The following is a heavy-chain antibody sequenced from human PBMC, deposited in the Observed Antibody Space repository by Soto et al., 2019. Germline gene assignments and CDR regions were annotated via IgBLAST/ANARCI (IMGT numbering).Heavy chain of an antibody. Sequence: EVQLLESGGGLVQPGGSLRLSCAASGFAFSTYAMNWVRQAPGKGLEWVSSISGSGAGTYYADSVKGRFTISRDKSKNALYLQMYSLIAEDAAVYSCAKDRLYGYQLFDTWGQGTLVAVSS. CDR1: GFAFSTYA. CDR2: ISGSGAGT. CDR3: AKDRLYGYQLFDT. D-gene: IGHD2-2*01. J-gene: IGHJ5*02. V-gene: IGHV3-23*01.